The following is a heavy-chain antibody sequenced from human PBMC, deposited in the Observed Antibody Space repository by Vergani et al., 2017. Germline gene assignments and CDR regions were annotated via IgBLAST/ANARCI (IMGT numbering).Heavy chain of an antibody. Sequence: QVQLVQSGAEVKKPGSSVKVSCKASGGPFRSYAITWVRQAPGQGLEWMGGIIPIFGTANYAQKFQGRVTITADKSTSTAYMELSSLRSEDTAVYYCAADSSGYDRGDYWGQGTLVTVSS. V-gene: IGHV1-69*06. CDR3: AADSSGYDRGDY. CDR1: GGPFRSYA. CDR2: IIPIFGTA. J-gene: IGHJ4*02. D-gene: IGHD3-22*01.